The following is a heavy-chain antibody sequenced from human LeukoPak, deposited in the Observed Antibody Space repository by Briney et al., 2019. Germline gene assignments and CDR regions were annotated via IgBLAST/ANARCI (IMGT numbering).Heavy chain of an antibody. D-gene: IGHD2-15*01. Sequence: SETLSLTCTVSGGSISSTGSFWGWIRQPPGKGLEWIGSIYSGGITYYNPSLKSRVTISEDTSKNQFSLKMTSMTAADTAIYYCWLEKVVAAYFDSWGQGTLVTVSS. J-gene: IGHJ4*02. V-gene: IGHV4-39*07. CDR2: IYSGGIT. CDR1: GGSISSTGSF. CDR3: WLEKVVAAYFDS.